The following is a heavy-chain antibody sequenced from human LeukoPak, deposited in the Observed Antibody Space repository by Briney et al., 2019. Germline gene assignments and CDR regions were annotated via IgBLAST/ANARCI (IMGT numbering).Heavy chain of an antibody. Sequence: GGSLRLSCAASGFTLSSYSMNWVRQAPGKGLEWVSSISSSSSYIYYADSVEGRFNISRDNAKNSLYLQMNSLRAEDTAVYYCARDGYCNSTSCYGEDYWGQGTLVTVSS. CDR1: GFTLSSYS. CDR2: ISSSSSYI. J-gene: IGHJ4*02. D-gene: IGHD2-2*03. V-gene: IGHV3-21*01. CDR3: ARDGYCNSTSCYGEDY.